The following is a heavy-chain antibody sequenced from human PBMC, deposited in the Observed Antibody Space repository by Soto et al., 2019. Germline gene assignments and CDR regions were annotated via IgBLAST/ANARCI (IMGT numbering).Heavy chain of an antibody. CDR3: ARSYSSSPVGYYYYYYMDV. J-gene: IGHJ6*03. Sequence: PSETLSLTCTVSGGSISSYYWSWIRQPPGKGLEWIGYIYCSGSTNYNPSLKSRVTISVDTSKNQCSLKLSSATAADTAVYYCARSYSSSPVGYYYYYYMDVWGKGTTVTVSS. D-gene: IGHD6-6*01. CDR2: IYCSGST. V-gene: IGHV4-59*01. CDR1: GGSISSYY.